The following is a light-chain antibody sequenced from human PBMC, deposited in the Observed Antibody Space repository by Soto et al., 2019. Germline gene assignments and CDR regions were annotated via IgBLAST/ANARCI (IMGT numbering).Light chain of an antibody. J-gene: IGKJ4*01. CDR2: GAS. Sequence: ETVMTQSPGTLSVSLGERATLSCRASQSINNNLAWYQQKPGQAPRLLIYGASTRATGIPARFSGSGSGTEFTLTISSLQSEDFAVYYCQHYNNWIASFGGGTKVDIK. V-gene: IGKV3D-15*01. CDR1: QSINNN. CDR3: QHYNNWIAS.